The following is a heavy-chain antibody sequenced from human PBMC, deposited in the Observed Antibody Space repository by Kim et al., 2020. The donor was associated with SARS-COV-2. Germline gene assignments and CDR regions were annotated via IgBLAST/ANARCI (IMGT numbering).Heavy chain of an antibody. V-gene: IGHV1-2*02. CDR3: ARSSYETKSLPGRS. CDR2: INPYSGGT. Sequence: ASVKVSCKTSGYTFTGYYIYWVRQAPGQGLESMGWINPYSGGTNFAQKFQGRVTMTMDTSTSTVYMEMSRLESDDTAVYFCARSSYETKSLPGRSWGQGTLVTVSS. D-gene: IGHD3-10*01. J-gene: IGHJ5*02. CDR1: GYTFTGYY.